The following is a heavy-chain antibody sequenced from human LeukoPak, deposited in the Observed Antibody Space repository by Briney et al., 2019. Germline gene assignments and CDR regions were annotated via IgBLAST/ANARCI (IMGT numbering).Heavy chain of an antibody. CDR2: ISNIGGST. D-gene: IGHD2-15*01. J-gene: IGHJ5*02. Sequence: GGSLRLSCAASAFTFSTYGMSWVRQAPGKGLEWVSAISNIGGSTYYADSVKGRFTISRDNSKNTLYLQMNSLRAEDTAVYFCAKDWGSCSGGSCYLVTWGQGTLVTVSS. CDR3: AKDWGSCSGGSCYLVT. V-gene: IGHV3-23*01. CDR1: AFTFSTYG.